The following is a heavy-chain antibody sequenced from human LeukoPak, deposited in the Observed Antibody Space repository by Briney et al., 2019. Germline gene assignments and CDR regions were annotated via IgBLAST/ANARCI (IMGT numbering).Heavy chain of an antibody. J-gene: IGHJ4*02. D-gene: IGHD2-21*02. CDR2: ISGSGGST. CDR3: AKDKMMPATAIPVDYFDY. V-gene: IGHV3-23*01. Sequence: QPGGSLRLSCAASGFTFSSYGMSWVRQAPGKGLEWVSAISGSGGSTYYADSVKGRFTISRDNSKNTLYLQMKSLRAEDTAVYYCAKDKMMPATAIPVDYFDYWGQGTLVTVSS. CDR1: GFTFSSYG.